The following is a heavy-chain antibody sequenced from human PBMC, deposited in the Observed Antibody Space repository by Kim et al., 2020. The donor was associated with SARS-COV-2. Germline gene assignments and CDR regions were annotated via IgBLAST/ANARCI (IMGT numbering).Heavy chain of an antibody. Sequence: ASVKVSCKASGYTFTSYAMNWVRQAPGQGLEWMGWINTNTGNPTYAQGFTGRFVFSLDTSVSTAYLQISSLKAEDTAVYYCARDRGSSSWYEQTYYYYGMDVWGQGTTVTVSS. D-gene: IGHD6-13*01. CDR3: ARDRGSSSWYEQTYYYYGMDV. CDR2: INTNTGNP. V-gene: IGHV7-4-1*02. J-gene: IGHJ6*02. CDR1: GYTFTSYA.